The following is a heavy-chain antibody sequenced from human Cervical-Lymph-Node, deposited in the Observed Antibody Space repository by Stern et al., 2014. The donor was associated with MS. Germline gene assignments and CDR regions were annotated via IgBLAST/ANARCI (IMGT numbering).Heavy chain of an antibody. D-gene: IGHD6-13*01. Sequence: VQLVESGPGLVKPSEILSLTCSVSGDSFSSYYWSWIRQPPGKGLEWIGYIYYSGSTKYNPSLKSRASISVDTSKKQFSLKLTSVTAADTAVYYCASGSWSFDNWGQGTLVTVSS. V-gene: IGHV4-59*01. CDR1: GDSFSSYY. J-gene: IGHJ4*02. CDR3: ASGSWSFDN. CDR2: IYYSGST.